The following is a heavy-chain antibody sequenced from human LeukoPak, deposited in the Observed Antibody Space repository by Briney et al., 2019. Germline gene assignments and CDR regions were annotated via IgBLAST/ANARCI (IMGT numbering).Heavy chain of an antibody. Sequence: PGGSLRLSCAAYGFSFSNSWMNWLRQAPRKGLEWVASTKPDGSQKYYVDSVKGRFFVSRDNVKDSLYLQMDSLRADDTAVYYCARDRGYTSFDFWGQGTLVAVSS. CDR2: TKPDGSQK. D-gene: IGHD5-18*01. CDR1: GFSFSNSW. J-gene: IGHJ4*02. V-gene: IGHV3-7*01. CDR3: ARDRGYTSFDF.